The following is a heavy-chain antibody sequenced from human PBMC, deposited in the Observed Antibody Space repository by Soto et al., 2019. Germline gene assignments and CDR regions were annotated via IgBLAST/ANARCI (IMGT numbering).Heavy chain of an antibody. J-gene: IGHJ5*02. CDR2: IYYSGST. D-gene: IGHD5-12*01. Sequence: PSETLSLTCTVSGGSISSYYWSWIRQPPGKGLEWIGCIYYSGSTNYNPSLKSRVTISVDTSKNQFSLKLSSVTAADTAVYYCARWLSPLDNWFDPWGQGTLVTVSS. V-gene: IGHV4-59*01. CDR3: ARWLSPLDNWFDP. CDR1: GGSISSYY.